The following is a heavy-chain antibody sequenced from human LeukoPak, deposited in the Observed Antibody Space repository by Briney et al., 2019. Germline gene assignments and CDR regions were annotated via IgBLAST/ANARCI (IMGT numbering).Heavy chain of an antibody. CDR2: MWYDGSNK. J-gene: IGHJ4*02. V-gene: IGHV3-33*01. D-gene: IGHD3-10*01. CDR3: AGSYYNVFDY. Sequence: PGGSLRLSCAASGFTFSNYGMHWVRQAPGKGLEWVALMWYDGSNKYYADSVKGRFTISRDNSKNTLYLQMNSLRAEDTAVYYCAGSYYNVFDYWGQGTLVTVSS. CDR1: GFTFSNYG.